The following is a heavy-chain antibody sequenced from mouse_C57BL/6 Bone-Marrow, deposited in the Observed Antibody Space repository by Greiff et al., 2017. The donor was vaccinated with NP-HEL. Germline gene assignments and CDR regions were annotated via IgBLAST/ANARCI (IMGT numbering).Heavy chain of an antibody. Sequence: DVKLVESGGGLVQPGGSLKLSCAASGFTFSDYGMAWVRQAPRKGPEWVAFISNLAYSIYYADTVTGRFTISRENAKNTLYLEMSSLRSEDTAMYYCASLYYYGTDYYAMDYWGQGTSVTVSS. J-gene: IGHJ4*01. CDR1: GFTFSDYG. CDR2: ISNLAYSI. V-gene: IGHV5-15*01. D-gene: IGHD1-1*01. CDR3: ASLYYYGTDYYAMDY.